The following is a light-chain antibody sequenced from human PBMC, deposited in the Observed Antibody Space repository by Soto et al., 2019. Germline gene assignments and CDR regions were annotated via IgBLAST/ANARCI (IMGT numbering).Light chain of an antibody. CDR1: QTVRSSS. CDR3: QQYGSSPKT. CDR2: GAS. J-gene: IGKJ1*01. V-gene: IGKV3-20*01. Sequence: DIVLTQSPDTLSLSQGERATLSCRASQTVRSSSLAWYQQKPGQAPRLLIFGASTRAAGFPDRFSGSGSGTDFTLTISRLEPEDFAVYYCQQYGSSPKTFGQGTKVDIK.